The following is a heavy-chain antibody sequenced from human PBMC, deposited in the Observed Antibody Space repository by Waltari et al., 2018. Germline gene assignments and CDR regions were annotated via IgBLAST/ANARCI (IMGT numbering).Heavy chain of an antibody. D-gene: IGHD3-22*01. CDR1: GFTFDDYA. CDR3: ARRGPDFYDSSPQGAFDI. CDR2: ISWNRGSI. Sequence: EVQLVESGGGLVQPGRSLRLSCAASGFTFDDYAMHWVRQAPGKGLEWVSGISWNRGSIGYADSVKGRFTISRDNAKNSLYLQMNSLRAEDTALYYCARRGPDFYDSSPQGAFDIWGQGTMVTVSS. J-gene: IGHJ3*02. V-gene: IGHV3-9*01.